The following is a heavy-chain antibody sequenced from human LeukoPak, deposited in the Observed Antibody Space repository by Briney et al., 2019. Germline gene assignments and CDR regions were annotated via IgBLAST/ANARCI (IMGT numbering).Heavy chain of an antibody. CDR1: GGSFSGYY. CDR2: IYYSGST. Sequence: SETLSLTCAVYGGSFSGYYWSWIRQPPGKGLEWIGSIYYSGSTYYNPSLKSRVTISVDTSKNQFSLKLSSVTAADTAVYYCARGRPLRRDGYNFRAGYYFDYWGQGTLVTVSS. J-gene: IGHJ4*02. D-gene: IGHD5-24*01. V-gene: IGHV4-34*01. CDR3: ARGRPLRRDGYNFRAGYYFDY.